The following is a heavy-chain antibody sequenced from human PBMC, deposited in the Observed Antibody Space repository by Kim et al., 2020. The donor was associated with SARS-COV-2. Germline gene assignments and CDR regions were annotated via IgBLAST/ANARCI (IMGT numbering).Heavy chain of an antibody. V-gene: IGHV1-18*04. D-gene: IGHD4-4*01. CDR2: ISGYNGDT. J-gene: IGHJ3*02. CDR1: GYSFTAYG. CDR3: ARDLPYSQDGLEI. Sequence: ASVKVSCKASGYSFTAYGIAWVRQAPGQGLEWMGWISGYNGDTKYAQKFRDRVTMTRDTTTSTGFLELRSLKSDETAVYYCARDLPYSQDGLEIWGQGTMITVSS.